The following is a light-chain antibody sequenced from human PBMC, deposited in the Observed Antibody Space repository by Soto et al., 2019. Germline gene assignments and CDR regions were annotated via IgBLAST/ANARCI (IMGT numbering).Light chain of an antibody. Sequence: DIRMTQSPSSLSASVGDRVTITCKASQDISNYLNWYQQKPGKAPKLLIYDASNLETGVPSRFSGSGSGTDFTFTISRLQTEDIPTYYCQHYNSHSEAFGQGTRWIS. V-gene: IGKV1-33*01. CDR3: QHYNSHSEA. J-gene: IGKJ1*01. CDR1: QDISNY. CDR2: DAS.